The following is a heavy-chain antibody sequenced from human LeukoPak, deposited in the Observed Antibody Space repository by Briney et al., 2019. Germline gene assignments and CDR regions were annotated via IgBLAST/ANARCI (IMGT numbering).Heavy chain of an antibody. J-gene: IGHJ6*02. CDR3: AKDLAACSSTSCYLYYYGIDV. CDR1: GVTFSIDG. D-gene: IGHD2-2*01. CDR2: ISYDGSNK. V-gene: IGHV3-30*18. Sequence: GGSLRLSCAASGVTFSIDGMHGDRGAPRKGLGWGAVISYDGSNKYYADSVKGRFTISRDNSNNTLYLQMHSLRAEATAVYYCAKDLAACSSTSCYLYYYGIDVWGQGTTVTVSS.